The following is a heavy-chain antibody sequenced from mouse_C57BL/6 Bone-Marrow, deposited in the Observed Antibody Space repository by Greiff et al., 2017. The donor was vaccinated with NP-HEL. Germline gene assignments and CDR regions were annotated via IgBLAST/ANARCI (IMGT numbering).Heavy chain of an antibody. D-gene: IGHD2-1*01. J-gene: IGHJ2*01. V-gene: IGHV5-15*01. CDR2: ISNLAYSI. CDR3: ARHLDGKGYFDY. CDR1: GFTFSDYG. Sequence: EVMLVESGGGLVQPGGSLKLSCAASGFTFSDYGMAWVRQAPRKGPEWVAFISNLAYSIYYADTVTGRFTISRENAKNTLYLEMSSLRSEDTAMYYCARHLDGKGYFDYWGQGTTLTVSS.